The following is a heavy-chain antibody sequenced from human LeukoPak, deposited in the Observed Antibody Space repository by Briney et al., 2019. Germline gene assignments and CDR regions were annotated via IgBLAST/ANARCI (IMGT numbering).Heavy chain of an antibody. CDR3: ASRYYYDSSDPDAFDI. J-gene: IGHJ3*02. V-gene: IGHV5-51*01. CDR2: IYPGDSDT. CDR1: GYSFTSYW. D-gene: IGHD3-22*01. Sequence: GESLKISCKGSGYSFTSYWIGWVRQMPGKGLEWMGIIYPGDSDTRYSPSFQGQVTISADKSISTAYLQWSSLKASDTAMYYCASRYYYDSSDPDAFDIWGQGTMVTVSS.